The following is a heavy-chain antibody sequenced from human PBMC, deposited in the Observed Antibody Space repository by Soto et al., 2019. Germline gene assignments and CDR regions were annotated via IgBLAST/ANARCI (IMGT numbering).Heavy chain of an antibody. CDR2: IFSSGTT. D-gene: IGHD3-16*01. J-gene: IGHJ6*02. V-gene: IGHV4-30-4*01. CDR3: ARVPSPFDYYYAMDV. Sequence: ASETLSLTCTVSGDSISSGNKYWSWIRQPPGKGLEWIGYIFSSGTTYYNPSLKSRLTMSLDASRNQFSLKLNSLTDADTAVYFCARVPSPFDYYYAMDVWRQGTTVTVSS. CDR1: GDSISSGNKY.